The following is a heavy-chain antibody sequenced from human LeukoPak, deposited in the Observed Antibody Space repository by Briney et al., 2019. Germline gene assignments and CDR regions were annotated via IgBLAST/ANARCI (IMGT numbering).Heavy chain of an antibody. CDR2: IKSDGYST. V-gene: IGHV3-74*01. CDR1: GFTFSTYW. CDR3: ARDSQEFFQH. Sequence: GGSLRLSCAASGFTFSTYWMHCVRQAPGKGLVWVSHIKSDGYSTTYADSVKGRFTISRDNSKNSLYLQMNSLRTEDTALYYCARDSQEFFQHWGQGTLVTVSS. J-gene: IGHJ1*01.